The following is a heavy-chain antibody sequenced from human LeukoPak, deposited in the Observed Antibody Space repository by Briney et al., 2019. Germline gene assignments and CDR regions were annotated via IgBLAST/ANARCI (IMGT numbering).Heavy chain of an antibody. D-gene: IGHD6-13*01. CDR3: AKDPGSWSAAVAY. CDR1: GFTFSSYG. J-gene: IGHJ4*02. V-gene: IGHV3-30*02. CDR2: IWYGGSNK. Sequence: PGGSLRLSCAASGFTFSSYGMHWVRQAPGKGLEWVAVIWYGGSNKYYADSVKGRFTISRDNSKNSLYLQMNSLRAEDTAVYYCAKDPGSWSAAVAYWGQGTLVTVSS.